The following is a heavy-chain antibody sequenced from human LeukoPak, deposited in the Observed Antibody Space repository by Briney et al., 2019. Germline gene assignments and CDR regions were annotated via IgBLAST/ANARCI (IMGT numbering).Heavy chain of an antibody. V-gene: IGHV1-69*02. D-gene: IGHD3/OR15-3a*01. CDR3: ATGLGPAV. Sequence: ASVKVSCKASGGSFTSYTINWVRQAPGQGLEWMGRFIPILNVPNYAQKLQGRLALTADKSTSTAYMELSSLRYEDTAVYYCATGLGPAVCGQGSLVTVSS. CDR2: FIPILNVP. J-gene: IGHJ3*01. CDR1: GGSFTSYT.